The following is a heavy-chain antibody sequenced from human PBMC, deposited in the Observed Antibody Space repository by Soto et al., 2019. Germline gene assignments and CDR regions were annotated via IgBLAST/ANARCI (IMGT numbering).Heavy chain of an antibody. D-gene: IGHD3-10*01. V-gene: IGHV3-21*06. J-gene: IGHJ4*02. Sequence: GGSLRLSCTGSGFTFSSSTMTWVRQGPGKGLEWVSSISSSSSYIYFADSLKGRFTISRDNAKNSLYLQMNSLRAEDTTVYYCARDIGEMSAVWGQGTQVTVSS. CDR2: ISSSSSYI. CDR3: ARDIGEMSAV. CDR1: GFTFSSST.